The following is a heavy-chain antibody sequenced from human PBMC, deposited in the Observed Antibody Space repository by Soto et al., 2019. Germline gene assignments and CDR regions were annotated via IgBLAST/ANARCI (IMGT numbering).Heavy chain of an antibody. CDR2: IKQDGSEK. CDR3: ARIPRQYCSGGSCRAHYYYYYMEV. J-gene: IGHJ6*03. Sequence: GGSLRLSCAASGFTFSSYWMSWVRQAPGKGLEWVANIKQDGSEKYYVDSVKGRFTISRDNAKNSLYLQMNSLRAEDTAVYYCARIPRQYCSGGSCRAHYYYYYMEVWGKGTTVTVSS. D-gene: IGHD2-15*01. CDR1: GFTFSSYW. V-gene: IGHV3-7*01.